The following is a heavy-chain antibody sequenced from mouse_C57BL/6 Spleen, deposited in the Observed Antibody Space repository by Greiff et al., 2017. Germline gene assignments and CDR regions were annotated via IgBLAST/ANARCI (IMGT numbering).Heavy chain of an antibody. CDR2: ISYDGSN. CDR3: ARTVVYFDY. V-gene: IGHV3-6*01. CDR1: GYSITSGYY. Sequence: ESGPGLVKPSQSLSLTCSVTGYSITSGYYWNWIRQFPGNKLEWMGYISYDGSNNYNPSLKNRISITRDTSKNQFFLKLNSVTTEDTATYYCARTVVYFDYWGQGTTLTVSS. D-gene: IGHD1-1*01. J-gene: IGHJ2*01.